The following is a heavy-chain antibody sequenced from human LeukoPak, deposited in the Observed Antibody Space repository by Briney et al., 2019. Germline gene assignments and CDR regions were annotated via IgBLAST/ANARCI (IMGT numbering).Heavy chain of an antibody. CDR3: ARASSGRYNWFDP. D-gene: IGHD6-19*01. J-gene: IGHJ5*02. V-gene: IGHV3-48*03. CDR2: ISSSGSTI. CDR1: GFTFSSYE. Sequence: GGSLRLSCAASGFTFSSYEMNWVRQAPGKGLEWVSYISSSGSTIFYADSVKGRFTISRDNPKNSLYLQMNSLRAEDTGVYYCARASSGRYNWFDPWGQGTLVTVSS.